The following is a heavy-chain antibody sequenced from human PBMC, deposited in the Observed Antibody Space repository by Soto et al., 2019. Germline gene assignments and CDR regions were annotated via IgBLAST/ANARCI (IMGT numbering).Heavy chain of an antibody. V-gene: IGHV1-69*06. CDR3: AREGYYDSSDNYWFDP. D-gene: IGHD3-22*01. Sequence: SVKVSCKASGGTFSSYAISWVRQAPGQGLEWMGGIIPIFGTANYAQKFQGRVTITADKSTSTAYMELSSLRSEDTAVYYCAREGYYDSSDNYWFDPWGQGTLVTVS. J-gene: IGHJ5*02. CDR2: IIPIFGTA. CDR1: GGTFSSYA.